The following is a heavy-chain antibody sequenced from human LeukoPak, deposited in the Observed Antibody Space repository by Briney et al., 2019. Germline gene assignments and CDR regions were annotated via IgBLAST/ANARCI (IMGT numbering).Heavy chain of an antibody. CDR2: INWNGGST. CDR1: GFTFDDYG. Sequence: GGSLRLSCAASGFTFDDYGMSWVRQAPGKGLEWVSGINWNGGSTGYADSVKGRFTISRDNAKNSLYLQMNSLRAEDTALYYCARWGYCSGGSCYETSAFDIWGQGTMVTVSS. V-gene: IGHV3-20*04. J-gene: IGHJ3*02. D-gene: IGHD2-15*01. CDR3: ARWGYCSGGSCYETSAFDI.